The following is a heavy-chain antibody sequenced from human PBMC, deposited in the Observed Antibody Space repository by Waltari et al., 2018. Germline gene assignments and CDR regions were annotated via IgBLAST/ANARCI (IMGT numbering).Heavy chain of an antibody. D-gene: IGHD1-26*01. CDR1: GFTFSSYA. CDR3: AKAGKDYFDY. CDR2: IRGSGGRK. J-gene: IGHJ4*02. Sequence: EVQLLESGGGLVQPGGSLRLSCAASGFTFSSYAMSWVRQAPGKGLEWVSAIRGSGGRKYYAESVKGRFTISRDNSKNTLYLQMNSLRAEDTAVYYCAKAGKDYFDYWGQGTLVTVSS. V-gene: IGHV3-23*01.